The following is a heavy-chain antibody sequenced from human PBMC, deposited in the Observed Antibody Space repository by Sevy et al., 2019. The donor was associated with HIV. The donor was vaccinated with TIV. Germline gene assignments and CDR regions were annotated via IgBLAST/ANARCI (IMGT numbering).Heavy chain of an antibody. CDR3: AKDREGEWKLDYFDY. J-gene: IGHJ4*02. V-gene: IGHV3-23*01. Sequence: GGSLRLSRAASGFTFSSYAMSWVRQAPGKGLEWVSAISGSGGSTYYADSVKGRFTISRDNSKNTLYLQMNSLRAEDTAVYYCAKDREGEWKLDYFDYWGQGTLVTVSS. CDR2: ISGSGGST. D-gene: IGHD2-15*01. CDR1: GFTFSSYA.